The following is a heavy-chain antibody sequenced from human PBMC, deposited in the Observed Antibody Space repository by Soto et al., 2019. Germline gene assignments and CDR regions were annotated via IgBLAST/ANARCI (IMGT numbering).Heavy chain of an antibody. J-gene: IGHJ5*02. CDR3: ARGHFAGYCSSTSCFRGSNWFDP. V-gene: IGHV4-34*01. CDR1: GGSFSGYY. CDR2: INHSGST. Sequence: QVQLQQWGAGLLKPSETLSLTCAVYGGSFSGYYWSWIRQPPGKGLEWIGEINHSGSTNYNPSLRSRVTISVDTSKTQFSLKLSSVTAADTAVYYCARGHFAGYCSSTSCFRGSNWFDPWGQGTLVTVSS. D-gene: IGHD2-2*01.